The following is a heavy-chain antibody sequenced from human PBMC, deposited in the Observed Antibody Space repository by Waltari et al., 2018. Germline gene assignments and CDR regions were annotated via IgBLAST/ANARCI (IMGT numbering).Heavy chain of an antibody. CDR1: GFTFSSYA. D-gene: IGHD3-10*01. Sequence: EVQLVESGGGLVQPGGSLRLSCAASGFTFSSYAMSWVRPAPGKGLEWVVAISGSGGSTYYADSVKGLFTISRDNSKNTLYLQMNSLRAEDTAVYYCAKGYYGSGSYQPLDYWGQGTLVTVSS. CDR2: ISGSGGST. V-gene: IGHV3-23*04. CDR3: AKGYYGSGSYQPLDY. J-gene: IGHJ4*02.